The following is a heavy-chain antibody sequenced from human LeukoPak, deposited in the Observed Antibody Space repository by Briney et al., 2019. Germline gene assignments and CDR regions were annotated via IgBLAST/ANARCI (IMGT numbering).Heavy chain of an antibody. Sequence: ASVKVSCKASGSTFAGYYMHWVRQAPGQGLEWMGWISAYNGNTNYAQKLQGRVTMTTDTSTSTAYMELRSLRSDDTAVYYCASTYYYGSGSYYNVGDDAFDIWGQGTMVTVSS. CDR2: ISAYNGNT. CDR1: GSTFAGYY. D-gene: IGHD3-10*01. V-gene: IGHV1-18*04. J-gene: IGHJ3*02. CDR3: ASTYYYGSGSYYNVGDDAFDI.